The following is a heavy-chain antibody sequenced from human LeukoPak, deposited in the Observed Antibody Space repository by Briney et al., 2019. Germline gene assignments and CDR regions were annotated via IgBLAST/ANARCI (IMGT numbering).Heavy chain of an antibody. J-gene: IGHJ4*02. CDR1: GFTFSNYW. CDR3: ARDQYDTWSRRGNFDS. Sequence: GGSLRLSCAASGFTFSNYWMSWVRQAPGKGLEWVANIKLDGSEKNYVDSVKGRFTISRDNTKNSLYLQMNSLRVEDTAVFYCARDQYDTWSRRGNFDSWGQGTLVIVSS. D-gene: IGHD3-3*01. CDR2: IKLDGSEK. V-gene: IGHV3-7*03.